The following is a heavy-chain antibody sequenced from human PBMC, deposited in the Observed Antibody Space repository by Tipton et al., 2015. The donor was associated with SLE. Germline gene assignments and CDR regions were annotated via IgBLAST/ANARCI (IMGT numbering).Heavy chain of an antibody. CDR3: ARHTIHFGESQSNFFDP. Sequence: TLSLTCTVSGASISSGTFYWGWIRQPPGKGLEWIGRSSHSGSTCYHPSLTSRLTVSVDTSKNQFSLRLNSVTAADTAFYYCARHTIHFGESQSNFFDPWGQGTLVTVSS. CDR2: SSHSGST. J-gene: IGHJ5*02. D-gene: IGHD3-10*01. CDR1: GASISSGTFY. V-gene: IGHV4-39*01.